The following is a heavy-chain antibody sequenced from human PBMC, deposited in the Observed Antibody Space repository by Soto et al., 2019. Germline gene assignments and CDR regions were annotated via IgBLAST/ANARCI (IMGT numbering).Heavy chain of an antibody. D-gene: IGHD4-17*01. CDR2: IYYSGST. CDR3: ARGDDYGDPPIDY. CDR1: GGSISSSSYY. V-gene: IGHV4-39*01. J-gene: IGHJ4*02. Sequence: SETLSLTCTVSGGSISSSSYYWGWIRQPPGKGLEWIGSIYYSGSTYYNPSLKSRVTISVDTSKNQFSLKLSSVTAADTAVYYCARGDDYGDPPIDYWGQGTLVTVSS.